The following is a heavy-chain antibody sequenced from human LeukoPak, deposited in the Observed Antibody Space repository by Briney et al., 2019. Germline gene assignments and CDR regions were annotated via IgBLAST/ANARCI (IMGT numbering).Heavy chain of an antibody. CDR2: TRSKAYGGTT. J-gene: IGHJ4*02. V-gene: IGHV3-49*04. Sequence: GGSLRLSCAASGFTFSSYSMNWVRQAPGKGLEWVGFTRSKAYGGTTEYAASVKGRFTISKDDSKSIAYLQMNSLKTEDTAVYYCTRDLGGVPDYWGQGTLVTVSS. CDR3: TRDLGGVPDY. D-gene: IGHD3-16*01. CDR1: GFTFSSYS.